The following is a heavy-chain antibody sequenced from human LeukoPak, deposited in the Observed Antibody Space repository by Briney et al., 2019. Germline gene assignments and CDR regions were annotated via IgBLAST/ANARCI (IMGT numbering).Heavy chain of an antibody. V-gene: IGHV3-48*03. CDR3: ARDLYGVAGCSSTSCLYYYYYMDV. J-gene: IGHJ6*03. D-gene: IGHD2-2*01. CDR2: ISSSGSTI. CDR1: GFTFSSYE. Sequence: GGSLTLSCAASGFTFSSYEMNWVRQAPGKGLEWVSYISSSGSTIYYADSVKGRFTISRDNAKNSLYLQMNSLRAEDTAVYYCARDLYGVAGCSSTSCLYYYYYMDVWGKGTTVTVSS.